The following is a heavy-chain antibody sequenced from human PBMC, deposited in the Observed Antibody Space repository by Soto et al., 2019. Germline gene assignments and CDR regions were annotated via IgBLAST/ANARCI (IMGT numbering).Heavy chain of an antibody. J-gene: IGHJ4*02. D-gene: IGHD3-16*02. V-gene: IGHV4-39*02. Sequence: QVEMQESGPGLVRPSETLSLTCPVSGASLTSNNYYWGWIRQSPGKGLEWIGTVYYSGSTYYNPSLKSRVSISVDMSNCSLNMRSVTAADTAVYYCARGERRSVLIVSVFDYWGQGKLVSVSS. CDR2: VYYSGST. CDR1: GASLTSNNYY. CDR3: ARGERRSVLIVSVFDY.